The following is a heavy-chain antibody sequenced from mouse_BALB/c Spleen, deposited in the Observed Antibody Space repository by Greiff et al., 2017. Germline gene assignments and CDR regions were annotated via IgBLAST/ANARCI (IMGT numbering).Heavy chain of an antibody. J-gene: IGHJ4*01. CDR3: ARDRMVTTPYAMDY. Sequence: EVKVEESGGGLVKPGGSLKLSCAASGFTFSDYYMYWVRQTPEKRLEWVATISDGGSYTYYPDSVKGRFTISRDNAKNNLYLQMSSLKSEDTAMYYCARDRMVTTPYAMDYWGQGTSVTVSS. V-gene: IGHV5-4*02. D-gene: IGHD2-3*01. CDR2: ISDGGSYT. CDR1: GFTFSDYY.